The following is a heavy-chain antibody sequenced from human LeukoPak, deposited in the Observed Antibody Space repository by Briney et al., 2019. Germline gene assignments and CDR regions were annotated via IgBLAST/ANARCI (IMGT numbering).Heavy chain of an antibody. V-gene: IGHV3-33*08. CDR2: IWNDGSNK. CDR1: GFMFDDYD. J-gene: IGHJ4*02. Sequence: GGSLRLSCAASGFMFDDYDMHWVRQAPGKGLEWVAVIWNDGSNKYYADSVKGRFTISRDNSKNTLYLQMNSLRAEDTAVYYCARGTLRYCSSTSCYRLGSYWGQGTLVTVSS. CDR3: ARGTLRYCSSTSCYRLGSY. D-gene: IGHD2-2*02.